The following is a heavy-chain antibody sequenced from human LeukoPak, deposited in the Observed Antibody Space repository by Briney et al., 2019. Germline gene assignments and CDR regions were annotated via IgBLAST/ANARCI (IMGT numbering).Heavy chain of an antibody. Sequence: SETLSLTCTVSGGSISSYYWSWIQQSAGKGLEWIGRIYTSGSTNYNPSLKSRVTMSVDTSKHQFSLKLSSVTAADTAVYYCARDVVTTTGDYFDYWGKGTLVTVSS. CDR1: GGSISSYY. CDR3: ARDVVTTTGDYFDY. J-gene: IGHJ4*02. D-gene: IGHD2-2*01. CDR2: IYTSGST. V-gene: IGHV4-4*07.